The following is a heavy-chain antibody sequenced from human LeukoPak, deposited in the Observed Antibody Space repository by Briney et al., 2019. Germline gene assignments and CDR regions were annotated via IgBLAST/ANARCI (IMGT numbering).Heavy chain of an antibody. CDR1: GGTFSSYA. D-gene: IGHD2-21*01. CDR3: ARVILGGAFDI. J-gene: IGHJ3*02. Sequence: SVKVSCKASGGTFSSYAISWVRQAPGQGLEWMGGIIPIFGTANYAQKFQGRVTITADKSTSTAYVELSSLRSEDTAVYYCARVILGGAFDIWGQGTMVTVSS. V-gene: IGHV1-69*06. CDR2: IIPIFGTA.